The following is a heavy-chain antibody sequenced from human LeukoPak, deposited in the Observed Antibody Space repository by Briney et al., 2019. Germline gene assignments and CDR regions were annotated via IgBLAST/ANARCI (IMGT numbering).Heavy chain of an antibody. CDR2: IYTSGST. CDR3: ARQGVCSSTSCYRGGAFDI. J-gene: IGHJ3*02. D-gene: IGHD2-2*02. Sequence: SETLSLTCTVSGGSISSYYWSWIRQPAGKGLEWIGRIYTSGSTNYNPSLKSRVTMSVDTSKNQFSLKLSSVTAADTAVYYCARQGVCSSTSCYRGGAFDIWGQGTMVTVSS. CDR1: GGSISSYY. V-gene: IGHV4-4*07.